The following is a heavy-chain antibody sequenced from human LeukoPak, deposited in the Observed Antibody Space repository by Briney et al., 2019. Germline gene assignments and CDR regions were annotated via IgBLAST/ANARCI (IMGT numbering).Heavy chain of an antibody. CDR1: GYTFTSYG. J-gene: IGHJ5*02. CDR3: ARDREYYDILTGPHWFDP. CDR2: ISAYNGNT. Sequence: ASVKVSFKASGYTFTSYGISWVRQAPGQGLEWMGWISAYNGNTNYAQKLQGRVTMTTDTSTSTAYMELRSLRSDDTAVYYCARDREYYDILTGPHWFDPWGQGTLVTVSS. V-gene: IGHV1-18*01. D-gene: IGHD3-9*01.